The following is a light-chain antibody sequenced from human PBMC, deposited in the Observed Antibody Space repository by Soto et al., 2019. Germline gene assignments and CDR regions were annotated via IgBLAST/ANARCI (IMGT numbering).Light chain of an antibody. CDR2: DAS. CDR1: QSISSW. Sequence: DIQMTQSPSTLSASVGDRVTITCRASQSISSWLAWYQQKPGKAPELLIYDASSLESGVPSRFSGSGSGTEFTLTISSLQPYDFATYYCQQYSIYSPWTFGLGTKVEIK. CDR3: QQYSIYSPWT. V-gene: IGKV1-5*01. J-gene: IGKJ1*01.